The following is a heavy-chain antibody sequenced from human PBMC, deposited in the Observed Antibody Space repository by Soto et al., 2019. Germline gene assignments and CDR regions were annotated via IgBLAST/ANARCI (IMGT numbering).Heavy chain of an antibody. Sequence: SVKVSCKASGGTFSSYAISWVRQAPGQGLEWMGGIIPIFGTANYAQKFQGRVTITADESTSTAYMELSSLRSEDTAVYYCARFSMVRGFIISPRLYNWFSPWGQGTLVTVSS. CDR2: IIPIFGTA. D-gene: IGHD3-10*01. CDR1: GGTFSSYA. J-gene: IGHJ5*02. CDR3: ARFSMVRGFIISPRLYNWFSP. V-gene: IGHV1-69*13.